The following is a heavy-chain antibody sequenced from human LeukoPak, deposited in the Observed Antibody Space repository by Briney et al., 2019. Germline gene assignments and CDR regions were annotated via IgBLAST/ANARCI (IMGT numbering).Heavy chain of an antibody. CDR1: GYTFTGYY. V-gene: IGHV1-2*02. CDR2: INPNSGGT. J-gene: IGHJ4*02. CDR3: ASHYYDSSGYFSLFGY. Sequence: GASVKVSCKASGYTFTGYYMHWVRQAPGQGLEWMGWINPNSGGTNYAQKFQGRVTMTRDTSISTAYMELSRLRSDDTAVYYCASHYYDSSGYFSLFGYWGQGTLVTVPS. D-gene: IGHD3-22*01.